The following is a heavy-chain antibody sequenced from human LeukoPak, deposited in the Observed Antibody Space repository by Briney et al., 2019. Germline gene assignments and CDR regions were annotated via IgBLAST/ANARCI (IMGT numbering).Heavy chain of an antibody. D-gene: IGHD5-18*01. CDR1: GGSISSSSYY. CDR2: IYYSGST. V-gene: IGHV4-39*07. J-gene: IGHJ4*02. Sequence: SETLSLTCTVSGGSISSSSYYWGWIRQPPGKGLEWIGSIYYSGSTYYNPSLKSRVTISVDTSKSQFSLKLSSVTAADTAVYYCAKPADTAMGFDHWGQGTLVTVSS. CDR3: AKPADTAMGFDH.